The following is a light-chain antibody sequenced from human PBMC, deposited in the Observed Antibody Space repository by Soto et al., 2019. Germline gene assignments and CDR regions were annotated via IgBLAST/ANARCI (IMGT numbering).Light chain of an antibody. CDR1: SSDVGGYSY. CDR3: SSYTSSSSYV. Sequence: QSALTQPASVSGSPGQSITISCTGTSSDVGGYSYVSWYQQHPGKAPKLILSEVSNRPSGISSRFSASKSGDTASLTISGLQAEDEADYYCSSYTSSSSYVFGPGTKLTVL. J-gene: IGLJ1*01. CDR2: EVS. V-gene: IGLV2-14*01.